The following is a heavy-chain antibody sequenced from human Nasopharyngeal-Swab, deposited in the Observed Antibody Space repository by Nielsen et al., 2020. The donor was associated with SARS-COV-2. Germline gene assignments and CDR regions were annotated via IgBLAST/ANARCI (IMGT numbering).Heavy chain of an antibody. D-gene: IGHD4-23*01. J-gene: IGHJ4*02. V-gene: IGHV3-9*01. CDR2: ITWNSDR. Sequence: SLKISCAATGFTFDDYAMHWVRQGPGKGLEWVSSITWNSDRVYADSVKGRFTISRDNARNTLFLQMNSLRDEDTAVYYCARPTSVAQRAQAYWGQGTLVTVSS. CDR3: ARPTSVAQRAQAY. CDR1: GFTFDDYA.